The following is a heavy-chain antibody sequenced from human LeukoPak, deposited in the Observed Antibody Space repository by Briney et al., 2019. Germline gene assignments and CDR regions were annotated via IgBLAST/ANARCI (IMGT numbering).Heavy chain of an antibody. CDR2: IIPILGIA. V-gene: IGHV1-69*02. D-gene: IGHD2-2*02. Sequence: ASVKVSCKASGGTFSSYTISWVRQAPGQGLEWMGRIIPILGIANNAQKFQGRVTITADKSTSTAYMELSSLRSEDTAVYYCARSFGIAYTGVWGQGTLVTVSS. CDR1: GGTFSSYT. CDR3: ARSFGIAYTGV. J-gene: IGHJ4*02.